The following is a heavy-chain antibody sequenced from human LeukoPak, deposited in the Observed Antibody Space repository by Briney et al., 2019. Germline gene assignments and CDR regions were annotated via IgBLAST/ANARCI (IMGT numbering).Heavy chain of an antibody. D-gene: IGHD3-10*01. CDR3: ARGVVRDYASDY. V-gene: IGHV3-11*01. Sequence: GGSLRLSCAASGFTFSDYYMSWILQAPGKGLEWVSYISGSGSTISYAASVKGRFTISRDNAKNSLYLQMNSLRAEDTAVYYCARGVVRDYASDYWGQGTLVTVSS. J-gene: IGHJ4*02. CDR2: ISGSGSTI. CDR1: GFTFSDYY.